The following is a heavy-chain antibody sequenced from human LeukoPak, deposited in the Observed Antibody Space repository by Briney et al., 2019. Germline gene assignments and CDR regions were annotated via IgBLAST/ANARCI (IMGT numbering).Heavy chain of an antibody. CDR3: AKDHSEPEFDIYIAVAGSNWFDP. CDR1: GFTFSSYA. J-gene: IGHJ5*02. CDR2: ISGSRNNT. D-gene: IGHD6-19*01. V-gene: IGHV3-23*01. Sequence: PGGSLRLSCAASGFTFSSYAMAWVRQAPGKGLEWVSAISGSRNNTYYADSVKGRFTISRDNSKNTLYLQMNSLRAEDTAVYYCAKDHSEPEFDIYIAVAGSNWFDPWGQGTLVTVSS.